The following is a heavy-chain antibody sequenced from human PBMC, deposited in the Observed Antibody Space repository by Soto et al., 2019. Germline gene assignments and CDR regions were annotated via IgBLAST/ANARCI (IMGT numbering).Heavy chain of an antibody. J-gene: IGHJ4*02. Sequence: QVHLVQSGAEGKKPGASVKVSCKGSGYGFTTYGITWVRQAPGQGLEGMAWISAHNGNTNYAQKLQGRVTETRDTSTSTAYMELRSLRSDDTAVYYCARGRYGDYWGQGALVTVSS. CDR2: ISAHNGNT. D-gene: IGHD1-1*01. CDR3: ARGRYGDY. V-gene: IGHV1-18*01. CDR1: GYGFTTYG.